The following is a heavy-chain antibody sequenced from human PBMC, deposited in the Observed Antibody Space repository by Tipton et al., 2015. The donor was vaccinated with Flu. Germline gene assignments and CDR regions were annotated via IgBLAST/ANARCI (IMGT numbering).Heavy chain of an antibody. CDR2: IYYSGST. D-gene: IGHD4-17*01. Sequence: TLSLTCTVSGGSISSSGYYWGWIRQPPGKGLEWVGSIYYSGSTYYNPSLKSRVTISVDTSKNQFSLKLSSVTAADTAMYYCARPTVTAGFDPWGQGTLVTVSS. J-gene: IGHJ5*02. V-gene: IGHV4-39*01. CDR1: GGSISSSGYY. CDR3: ARPTVTAGFDP.